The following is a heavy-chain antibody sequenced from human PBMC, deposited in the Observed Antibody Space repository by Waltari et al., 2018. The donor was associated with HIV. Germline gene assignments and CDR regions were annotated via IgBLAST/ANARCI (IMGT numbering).Heavy chain of an antibody. V-gene: IGHV3-74*01. D-gene: IGHD3-3*01. J-gene: IGHJ4*02. CDR1: GFTFSSYL. Sequence: EVHLVESGGGLVQPGGSLRLSCAASGFTFSSYLMHWVRQAPGKGLVWVSRSNTDGSSTNYADSVKGRFTVSRDNARNTVFLQMNSLRVEDTAVYYCVAEVGPRDFANWGQGTLVTVAS. CDR3: VAEVGPRDFAN. CDR2: SNTDGSST.